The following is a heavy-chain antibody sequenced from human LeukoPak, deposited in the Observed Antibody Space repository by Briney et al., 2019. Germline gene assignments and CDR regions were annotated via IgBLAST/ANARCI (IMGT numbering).Heavy chain of an antibody. CDR2: TYYRTKWYD. J-gene: IGHJ4*02. V-gene: IGHV6-1*01. CDR3: ARGGSGASVADFHY. D-gene: IGHD6-19*01. CDR1: GDSVSSNSAA. Sequence: SQSLSLTCAISGDSVSSNSAAWNWIRLSPSRGLGWLGRTYYRTKWYDDYAVSVKSRITINSDTSRNQFSLQLNSVTPEDTAVYYCARGGSGASVADFHYWGQGALVTVSS.